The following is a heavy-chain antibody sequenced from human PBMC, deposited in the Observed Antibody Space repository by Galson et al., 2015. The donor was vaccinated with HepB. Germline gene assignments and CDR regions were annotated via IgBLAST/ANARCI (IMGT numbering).Heavy chain of an antibody. Sequence: SLRLSCAASGFSVGSNYMSWVRQAPGKGLEWVSLIYSGGSTQYADSVKGRFTISRDKSKNTLYLQMNSLRAEDTALYYCAARSTSCPNWGQGTLVTVPS. CDR2: IYSGGST. J-gene: IGHJ4*02. D-gene: IGHD2-2*01. CDR3: AARSTSCPN. CDR1: GFSVGSNY. V-gene: IGHV3-66*01.